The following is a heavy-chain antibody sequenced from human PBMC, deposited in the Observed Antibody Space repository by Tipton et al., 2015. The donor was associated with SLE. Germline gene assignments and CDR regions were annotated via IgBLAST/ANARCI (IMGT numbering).Heavy chain of an antibody. CDR2: MNPNSGNT. V-gene: IGHV1-8*01. D-gene: IGHD5-24*01. CDR1: GYTFTSFD. Sequence: QSGPEVKKPGASVKVSCKASGYTFTSFDINWVRQATGQGLEWMGWMNPNSGNTAYAQKFQGRVTMTSDTSISTAYMELSSLRSEDTAVYYCARAPPQLGFDYWGQGTLVTVSP. CDR3: ARAPPQLGFDY. J-gene: IGHJ4*02.